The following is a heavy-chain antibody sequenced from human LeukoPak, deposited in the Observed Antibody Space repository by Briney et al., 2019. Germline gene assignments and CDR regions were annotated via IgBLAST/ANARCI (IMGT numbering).Heavy chain of an antibody. CDR1: GGSISSYY. D-gene: IGHD3-10*01. V-gene: IGHV4-4*07. Sequence: SETLSLTCTVSGGSISSYYWSWIRQPAGKGLEWIGRIYTSGSTNYNPSLKSRFTMSVDTSKNQFSLKLSSVTAADTAVYYCARGGELWFGETYYSDYWGEGTLVTVSS. CDR3: ARGGELWFGETYYSDY. CDR2: IYTSGST. J-gene: IGHJ4*02.